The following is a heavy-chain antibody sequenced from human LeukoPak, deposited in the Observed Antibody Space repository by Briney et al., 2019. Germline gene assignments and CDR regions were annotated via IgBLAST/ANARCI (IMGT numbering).Heavy chain of an antibody. Sequence: GRSLRLSCAASGFIFSSYGMHWVRQAPGKGLEWVAIVSYDGTKKFYADSVKGRFIISKDNSNHTVHLQMNSLRGEDTAVYYCAKDQTGHAVLGGSLWGMDVWGQGTMVAVSS. V-gene: IGHV3-30*18. CDR1: GFIFSSYG. J-gene: IGHJ6*02. CDR3: AKDQTGHAVLGGSLWGMDV. CDR2: VSYDGTKK. D-gene: IGHD3-16*01.